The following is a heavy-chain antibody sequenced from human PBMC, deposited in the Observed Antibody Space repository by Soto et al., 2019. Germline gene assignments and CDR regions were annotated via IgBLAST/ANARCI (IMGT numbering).Heavy chain of an antibody. J-gene: IGHJ4*02. CDR1: GFTFSSYG. Sequence: QVQLVESGGGVVQPGRSLRLSCAASGFTFSSYGMHWVRQAPGKGLEWVAVIWYDGSNKYYADSVKGRFTISRDNSKNTLYLQMNSLRAEDTAVYYCARDFFPYYYDSRGLDYWGQGTLVTVSS. CDR3: ARDFFPYYYDSRGLDY. V-gene: IGHV3-33*01. CDR2: IWYDGSNK. D-gene: IGHD3-22*01.